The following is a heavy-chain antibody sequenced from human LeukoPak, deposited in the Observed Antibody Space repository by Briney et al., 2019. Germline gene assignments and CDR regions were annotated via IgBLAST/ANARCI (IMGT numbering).Heavy chain of an antibody. J-gene: IGHJ4*02. Sequence: GGSLRLSCAASGFTFSTYAMSWVRQAPGKGLEWVSAITGDGGSTYYIPSVKGRFTLSRDNSKNTAFLQMNSLSVEDTAIYFCIARYSTSPDYWGQGTLVTVSS. D-gene: IGHD6-6*01. V-gene: IGHV3-23*01. CDR3: IARYSTSPDY. CDR2: ITGDGGST. CDR1: GFTFSTYA.